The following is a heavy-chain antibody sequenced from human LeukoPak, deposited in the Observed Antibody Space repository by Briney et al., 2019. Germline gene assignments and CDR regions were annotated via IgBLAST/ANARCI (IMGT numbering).Heavy chain of an antibody. V-gene: IGHV4-39*07. CDR1: GGSISSGSYY. CDR3: ASSEVLLWFGELLY. J-gene: IGHJ4*02. Sequence: SETLSLTCTVSGGSISSGSYYWGWIRQSPGKGLEWIGSIHYSGSTYYNLSLKSRVTMSVDTSKNQFSLKLSSVTAADTAVYYCASSEVLLWFGELLYWGQGTLVTVSS. D-gene: IGHD3-10*01. CDR2: IHYSGST.